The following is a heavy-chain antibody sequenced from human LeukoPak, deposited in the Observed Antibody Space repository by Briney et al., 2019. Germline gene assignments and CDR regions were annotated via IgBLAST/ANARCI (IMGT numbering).Heavy chain of an antibody. CDR2: ISSSNTI. D-gene: IGHD2-15*01. J-gene: IGHJ4*02. CDR1: GFPFSGYS. V-gene: IGHV3-48*01. CDR3: AKDRRLAATTQDC. Sequence: GGSLRLSCAASGFPFSGYSLTWVRQAPGKGLEWISYISSSNTIYYADSVKGRFTISRDNAKNSLYLQMNSLTADDTAVYYCAKDRRLAATTQDCWGQGTLVTVSS.